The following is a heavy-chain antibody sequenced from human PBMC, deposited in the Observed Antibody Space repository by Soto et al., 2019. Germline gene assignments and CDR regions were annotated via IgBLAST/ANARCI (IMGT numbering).Heavy chain of an antibody. V-gene: IGHV3-30*09. D-gene: IGHD1-26*01. CDR3: AREAESVVGASYYYFYGMDV. CDR2: ISSAGSNR. J-gene: IGHJ6*02. Sequence: GGSLRLSCAASGFTFSNYAIRWVRQAPGKGLEWLAFISSAGSNRYYADSVMGRFAISRDNSKSTSYLQMNSLRTEDTAVYFCAREAESVVGASYYYFYGMDVWGQGTTVTVSS. CDR1: GFTFSNYA.